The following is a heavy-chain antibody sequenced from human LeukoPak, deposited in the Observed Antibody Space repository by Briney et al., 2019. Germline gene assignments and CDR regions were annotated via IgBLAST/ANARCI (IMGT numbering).Heavy chain of an antibody. CDR1: GGSFSGYY. CDR3: ARGRGYSYGPRVDY. J-gene: IGHJ4*02. CDR2: INHSGST. D-gene: IGHD5-18*01. Sequence: SETLSLTCAVYGGSFSGYYWIWIRQPPGKGREWIGEINHSGSTNYNPSLKSRVTISVDTSKNQFSLKLSSVTAADTAVYYCARGRGYSYGPRVDYWGQGTLVTVSS. V-gene: IGHV4-34*01.